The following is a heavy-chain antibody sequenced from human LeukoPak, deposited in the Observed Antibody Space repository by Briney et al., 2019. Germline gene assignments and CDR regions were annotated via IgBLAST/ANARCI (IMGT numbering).Heavy chain of an antibody. CDR2: IYYSGST. CDR1: GGSISSSSYY. V-gene: IGHV4-39*01. D-gene: IGHD1-26*01. CDR3: ARLVSGTAGDY. Sequence: SETLSLTCTVSGGSISSSSYYWGWIRQPPGKGLEWIGSIYYSGSTYYNPSLKSRVTISVDTSKNQFSLKLSSVTAADTAVYCCARLVSGTAGDYWGQGTLVTVSS. J-gene: IGHJ4*02.